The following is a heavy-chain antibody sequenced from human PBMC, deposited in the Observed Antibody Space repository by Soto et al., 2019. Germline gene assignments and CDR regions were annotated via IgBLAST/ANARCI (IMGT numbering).Heavy chain of an antibody. D-gene: IGHD3-10*01. CDR2: ISGSGGST. V-gene: IGHV3-23*01. CDR3: AKDGGSGSYYQPYDAFDI. J-gene: IGHJ3*02. CDR1: GFTFSSYA. Sequence: GESLRLSCAASGFTFSSYAMSWVRQAPGKGLEWVSAISGSGGSTYYADSVKGRFTISRDNSKNTLYLQMNSLRAEDTAVYYCAKDGGSGSYYQPYDAFDIWGQGTMVTVSS.